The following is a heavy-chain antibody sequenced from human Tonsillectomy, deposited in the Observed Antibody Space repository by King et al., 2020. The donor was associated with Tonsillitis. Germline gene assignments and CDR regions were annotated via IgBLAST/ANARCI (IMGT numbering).Heavy chain of an antibody. J-gene: IGHJ4*02. V-gene: IGHV2-5*01. D-gene: IGHD3-22*01. Sequence: TLKESGPTLVKPTETLTLTCTFSGFSLTTNKLGVGWIRQPPGEALEWLALIYWSDDKRYSPSLKSSLTITKDTSRNQVVLTMTHVHPVDTATYYCVYILSDISGYYYWGQGTLLTLS. CDR3: VYILSDISGYYY. CDR2: IYWSDDK. CDR1: GFSLTTNKLG.